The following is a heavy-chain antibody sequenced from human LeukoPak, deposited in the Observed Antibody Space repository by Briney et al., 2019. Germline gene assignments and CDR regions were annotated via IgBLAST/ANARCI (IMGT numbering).Heavy chain of an antibody. D-gene: IGHD2-8*01. CDR2: IYYSGST. CDR3: ASYCTNGVCYRAVDY. CDR1: GGSTSSGVYY. J-gene: IGHJ4*02. V-gene: IGHV4-31*03. Sequence: SQTLSLTCTVSGGSTSSGVYYWRWIRQHPGKGLEWIGYIYYSGSTYYNPSLKSRVTISVDTSKNQFSLKLSSVTAADTAVYYCASYCTNGVCYRAVDYWGQGTLVTVSS.